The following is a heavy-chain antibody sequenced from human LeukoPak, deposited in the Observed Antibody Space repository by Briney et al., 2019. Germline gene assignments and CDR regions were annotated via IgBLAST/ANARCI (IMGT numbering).Heavy chain of an antibody. V-gene: IGHV4-30-4*01. CDR2: IYYSGST. Sequence: PSETLSLTCTVSGGSNSSGDYYWSWIRQPPGKGLEWIGYIYYSGSTYYNPSLKSRVTISVDTSKNQFSLKLSSVTAADTAVYYCARVSAAADAVDYWGQGTLVTVSS. CDR3: ARVSAAADAVDY. D-gene: IGHD6-13*01. J-gene: IGHJ4*02. CDR1: GGSNSSGDYY.